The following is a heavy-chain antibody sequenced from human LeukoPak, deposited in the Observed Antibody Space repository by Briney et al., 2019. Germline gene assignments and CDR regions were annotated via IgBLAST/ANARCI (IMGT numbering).Heavy chain of an antibody. D-gene: IGHD4-23*01. CDR3: ARAVGTSRNFFDY. J-gene: IGHJ4*02. Sequence: PSETLSLTCTVSNYSISSGYYWGWVRQSPGKGLECIGSIYHSGSTYYNPSLKSRVTISVDTSKNQFSLNLSSVTAADTAMYYCARAVGTSRNFFDYWGQGILVTVSS. CDR1: NYSISSGYY. CDR2: IYHSGST. V-gene: IGHV4-38-2*02.